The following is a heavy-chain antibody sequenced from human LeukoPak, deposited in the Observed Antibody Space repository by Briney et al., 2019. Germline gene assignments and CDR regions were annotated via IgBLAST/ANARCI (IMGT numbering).Heavy chain of an antibody. V-gene: IGHV5-51*01. D-gene: IGHD3-22*01. CDR1: GYSFTSYW. Sequence: GESLKISCKGSGYSFTSYWIGWVRQMPGKGLEWMGIIYPGDSDTRYSPSFQGQVTISADKSISTAYLQWSSLKASDTAMYYCARHAPYYYDSSVQGGAFDIWGQGTMVTVSS. J-gene: IGHJ3*02. CDR3: ARHAPYYYDSSVQGGAFDI. CDR2: IYPGDSDT.